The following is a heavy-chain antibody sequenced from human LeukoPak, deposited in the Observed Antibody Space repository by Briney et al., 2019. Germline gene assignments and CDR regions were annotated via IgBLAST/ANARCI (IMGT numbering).Heavy chain of an antibody. V-gene: IGHV1-46*01. D-gene: IGHD3-22*01. CDR1: GYTFTSYY. CDR3: ARDGVYYDSSGRGANAFDI. J-gene: IGHJ3*02. CDR2: INPSGGST. Sequence: ASVKVSCKASGYTFTSYYMHWVRQAPGRGLEWMGIINPSGGSTSYAQKFQGRVTMTRDMSTSTVYMELSSLRSEDTAVYYCARDGVYYDSSGRGANAFDIWGQGTMVTVSS.